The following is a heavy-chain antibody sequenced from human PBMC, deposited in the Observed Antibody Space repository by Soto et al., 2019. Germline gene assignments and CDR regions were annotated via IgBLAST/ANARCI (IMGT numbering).Heavy chain of an antibody. CDR2: IWYDGSNK. D-gene: IGHD6-25*01. V-gene: IGHV3-33*01. Sequence: GGSLRLSCSASGFTFSSYGMHWVRQAPGKGLEWVAVIWYDGSNKYYADSVKGRFTISRDNSKNTLYLQMNSLRAEDTAVYYCAREGAAATKFTIDYWGQGTLVTVSS. CDR3: AREGAAATKFTIDY. J-gene: IGHJ4*02. CDR1: GFTFSSYG.